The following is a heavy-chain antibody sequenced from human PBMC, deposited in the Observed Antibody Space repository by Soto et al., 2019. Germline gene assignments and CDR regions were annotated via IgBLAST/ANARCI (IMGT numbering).Heavy chain of an antibody. D-gene: IGHD4-17*01. J-gene: IGHJ5*02. Sequence: QVQLVQSGAEVKKPGASVKVSCKASGYTFTSYGISWVRQAPGQGLEWMGWISAYNGNTNYAQKLQGRVTMTTDTSTSTAYRELRSLRSDDTAVYYCARRGYGDDESLWFDPWGQGTLVTVSS. V-gene: IGHV1-18*01. CDR2: ISAYNGNT. CDR3: ARRGYGDDESLWFDP. CDR1: GYTFTSYG.